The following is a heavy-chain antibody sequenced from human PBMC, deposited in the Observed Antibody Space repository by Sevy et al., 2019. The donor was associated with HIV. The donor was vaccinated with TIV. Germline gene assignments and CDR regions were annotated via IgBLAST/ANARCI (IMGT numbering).Heavy chain of an antibody. Sequence: ASVKVSCKVSGYTLTELSMHWVRQAPGKGLEWMGGFDPEDGETINAQKFQGRVTMTEDTSTITAYMELSSLRSEETAVYYCATGGKGDYYYYYMDVWGKGTTVTVSS. CDR3: ATGGKGDYYYYYMDV. J-gene: IGHJ6*03. D-gene: IGHD2-15*01. CDR1: GYTLTELS. V-gene: IGHV1-24*01. CDR2: FDPEDGET.